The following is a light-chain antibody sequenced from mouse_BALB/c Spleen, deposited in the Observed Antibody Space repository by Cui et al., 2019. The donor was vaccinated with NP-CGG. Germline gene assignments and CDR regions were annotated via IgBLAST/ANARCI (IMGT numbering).Light chain of an antibody. V-gene: IGLV1*01. J-gene: IGLJ1*01. CDR3: ALWYSNHWV. CDR2: GTN. Sequence: QAVVTQESTLTTSPSETVTLTCRSSTGAVTTSNYANWVQEKPDHLFTGLIGGTNNQVPGVPARFSGSLIGDKAALTITGAQTEDEAIYFCALWYSNHWVFGGGTKLTVL. CDR1: TGAVTTSNY.